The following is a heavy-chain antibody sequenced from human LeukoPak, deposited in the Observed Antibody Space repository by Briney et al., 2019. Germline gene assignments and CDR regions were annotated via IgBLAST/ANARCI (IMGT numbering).Heavy chain of an antibody. Sequence: GGSLRLSCAASGFTFSSYWMHWVRQAPGKGLVWVSRINSDGSSTSYADSVKGRFTISRDNAKNSLYLELNSVTVEDTAMYYCAGGEGYIVTKWGQGTLVTVSS. CDR3: AGGEGYIVTK. J-gene: IGHJ4*02. CDR1: GFTFSSYW. D-gene: IGHD5-18*01. V-gene: IGHV3-74*01. CDR2: INSDGSST.